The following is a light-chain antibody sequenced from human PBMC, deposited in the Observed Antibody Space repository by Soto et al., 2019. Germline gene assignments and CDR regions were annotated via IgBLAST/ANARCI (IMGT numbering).Light chain of an antibody. Sequence: DIQMTQSPSTLSASVGDRVTITCRASQSISGYLAWYQQKPGKAPKLLIYDASTLERGVPSRFSGTGSGTEFTLTISSLQPDDFATYYCQQYYRSSITFGQGTRLEI. CDR2: DAS. CDR1: QSISGY. V-gene: IGKV1-5*01. J-gene: IGKJ5*01. CDR3: QQYYRSSIT.